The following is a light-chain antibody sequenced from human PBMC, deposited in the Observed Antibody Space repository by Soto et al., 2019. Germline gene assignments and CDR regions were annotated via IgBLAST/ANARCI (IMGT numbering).Light chain of an antibody. Sequence: EIVLTQSPGTLSLSPGEGATLSCRASQSVSSSYLAWYQQEPGQAPRLLIYDASNRATGIPARFSGSGSGTDFTLTISSLEPEDFAVYYCQQRSNGLTFGGGTKVDIK. J-gene: IGKJ4*01. V-gene: IGKV3-11*01. CDR2: DAS. CDR1: QSVSSSY. CDR3: QQRSNGLT.